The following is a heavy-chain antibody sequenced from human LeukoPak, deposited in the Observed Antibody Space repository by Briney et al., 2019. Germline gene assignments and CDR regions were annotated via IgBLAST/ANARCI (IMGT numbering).Heavy chain of an antibody. CDR3: ARGPMRTVPSFDP. Sequence: ASVKVSCKASGCTFTSYDINWVRQATGQGLEWMGWMNPNSGNTGYAQKFQGRVTMTRNTSISTAYMELSSLRSEDTAVYYCARGPMRTVPSFDPWGQGTLVTVSS. J-gene: IGHJ5*02. D-gene: IGHD1-1*01. V-gene: IGHV1-8*01. CDR1: GCTFTSYD. CDR2: MNPNSGNT.